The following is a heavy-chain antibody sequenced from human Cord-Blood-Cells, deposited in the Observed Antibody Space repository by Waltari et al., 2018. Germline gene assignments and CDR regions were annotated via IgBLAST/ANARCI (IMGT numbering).Heavy chain of an antibody. Sequence: QVQLVQSGADVKKPGASVTVSCTVSGYPLTELSIHLVRQAPGKGLEWMGGFDPEDGETIYAQKFQGRVTMTEDTSTDTAYMELSSLRSEDTAVYYCATDPSKRNWNYDYWGQGTLVTVSS. CDR2: FDPEDGET. V-gene: IGHV1-24*01. D-gene: IGHD1-7*01. CDR1: GYPLTELS. CDR3: ATDPSKRNWNYDY. J-gene: IGHJ4*02.